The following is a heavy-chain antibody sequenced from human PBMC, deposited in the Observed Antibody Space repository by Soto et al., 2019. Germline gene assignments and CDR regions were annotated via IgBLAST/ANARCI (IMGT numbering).Heavy chain of an antibody. D-gene: IGHD2-21*02. Sequence: GASVKVSCKASGYTFTSYDINWVRQATGQGLEWMGWMNPNSGNTGYAQKFQGRVTMTRNTSTDTAYMELSSLRSEDTAVYYCATTLRSGNCGGDCSIFDYWAQGTLVTVSS. CDR2: MNPNSGNT. CDR1: GYTFTSYD. J-gene: IGHJ4*02. CDR3: ATTLRSGNCGGDCSIFDY. V-gene: IGHV1-8*01.